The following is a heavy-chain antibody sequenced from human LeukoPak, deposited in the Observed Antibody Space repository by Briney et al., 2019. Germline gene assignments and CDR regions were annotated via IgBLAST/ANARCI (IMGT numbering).Heavy chain of an antibody. CDR3: AKEYDSGGYGANFDY. CDR2: VSSDGGTK. V-gene: IGHV3-30*18. J-gene: IGHJ4*02. D-gene: IGHD3-10*01. Sequence: GGSLRLSCAASGFTFSSYAMSWVRQAPGKGLEWVAVVSSDGGTKYYADSVKGRFTISRDNSRNTMYLQMDSLRAEDTAVYYCAKEYDSGGYGANFDYWGQGTLVTVSS. CDR1: GFTFSSYA.